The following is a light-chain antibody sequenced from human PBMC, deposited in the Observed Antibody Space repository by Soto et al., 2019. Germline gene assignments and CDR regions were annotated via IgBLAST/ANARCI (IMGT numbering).Light chain of an antibody. CDR2: EVS. J-gene: IGLJ1*01. CDR3: SSYTRSSTPYV. CDR1: SSDVGGYNY. Sequence: QSALTQPASVSRSPGQSITISCTGTSSDVGGYNYVSWYQQHPGKAPKLMIYEVSNRPSRVSNRFSGSKSGNTASLTISGLQAEDEADYYCSSYTRSSTPYVYGTATQLTVL. V-gene: IGLV2-14*01.